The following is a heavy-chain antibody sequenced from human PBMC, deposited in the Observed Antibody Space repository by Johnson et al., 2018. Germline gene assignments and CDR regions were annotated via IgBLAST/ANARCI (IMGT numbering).Heavy chain of an antibody. D-gene: IGHD1-14*01. CDR2: IWFDGSNK. CDR1: GITFSTSG. Sequence: QVQLVESGGGVVQPGTSLRLSCTTSGITFSTSGMHWVRQAPGKGLEWVAMIWFDGSNKYYADSVKGRFTISRDNSKNTLYMQMNSLRSEDTTMYYCARYKGTRSRDFWGQGSLVTVSS. V-gene: IGHV3-33*01. J-gene: IGHJ1*01. CDR3: ARYKGTRSRDF.